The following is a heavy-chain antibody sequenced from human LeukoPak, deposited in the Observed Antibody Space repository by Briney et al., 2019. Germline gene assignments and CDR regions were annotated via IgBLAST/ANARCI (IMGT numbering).Heavy chain of an antibody. V-gene: IGHV3-64*01. CDR2: ISSNGDTT. CDR3: ARETGRQHLVFRNGAFDI. CDR1: GFTFTTYA. Sequence: GGSQRLSCAASGFTFTTYAMHWVRQAPGKGLEYVSSISSNGDTTYYANSVKGRFTVSRDNSINTLYLQMGSLRADDMAVYYCARETGRQHLVFRNGAFDIWGQGTMVTVSS. D-gene: IGHD6-13*01. J-gene: IGHJ3*02.